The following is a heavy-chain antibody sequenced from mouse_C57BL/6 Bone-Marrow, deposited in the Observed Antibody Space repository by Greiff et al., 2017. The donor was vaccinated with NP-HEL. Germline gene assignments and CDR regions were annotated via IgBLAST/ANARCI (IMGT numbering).Heavy chain of an antibody. CDR3: ASGKGN. Sequence: QVQLKQPGAELVKPGASVRMSCKASGYTFTSYWITWLKQRPGQGLGWIGDIYPGSGSTTYNEKFKGKATLTVDKSSSTVYIQLSSLTSYDSAVYYCASGKGNWGQGTTLTVSA. CDR1: GYTFTSYW. D-gene: IGHD4-1*01. CDR2: IYPGSGST. V-gene: IGHV1-55*01. J-gene: IGHJ2*01.